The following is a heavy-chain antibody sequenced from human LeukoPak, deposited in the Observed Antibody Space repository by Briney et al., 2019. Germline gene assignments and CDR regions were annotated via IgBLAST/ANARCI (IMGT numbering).Heavy chain of an antibody. CDR2: IYYSGST. J-gene: IGHJ6*03. CDR1: GGSISSSSYY. CDR3: ARGLGNYYYYMDV. D-gene: IGHD7-27*01. V-gene: IGHV4-39*07. Sequence: SETLSLTCTVSGGSISSSSYYWGWIRQPPGKGLEWIGSIYYSGSTYYNPFLKSRVTISVDTSKNQFSLKLSSVTAADTAVYYCARGLGNYYYYMDVWGKGTTVTVSS.